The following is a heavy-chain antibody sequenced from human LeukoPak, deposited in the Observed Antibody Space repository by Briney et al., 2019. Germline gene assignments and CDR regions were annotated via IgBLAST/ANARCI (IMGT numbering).Heavy chain of an antibody. D-gene: IGHD5-12*01. J-gene: IGHJ4*02. CDR3: AKDQEWLRLIDY. Sequence: GGSLRVSCAASGFTFSSYGMHWVRQAPGNGLEWVAVISYDGSNKYYADSVKGRFTISRDNSKNTLYLQMNSLRAEDTAVYYCAKDQEWLRLIDYWGQGTLVTVSS. CDR1: GFTFSSYG. CDR2: ISYDGSNK. V-gene: IGHV3-30*18.